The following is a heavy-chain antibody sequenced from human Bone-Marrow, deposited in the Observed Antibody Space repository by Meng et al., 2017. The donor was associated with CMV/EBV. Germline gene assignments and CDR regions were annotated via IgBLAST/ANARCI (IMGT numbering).Heavy chain of an antibody. CDR3: ARQLFWSGYYRDYYYYGMDV. D-gene: IGHD3-3*01. CDR2: IIPIFGTA. V-gene: IGHV1-69*05. Sequence: SVKVSCKASGYTFTSYYMHWVRQAPGQGLEWMGGIIPIFGTANYAQKFQGRVTITTDESTSTAYMELSSLRSEDTAVYYCARQLFWSGYYRDYYYYGMDVWGQGTTVTVSS. CDR1: GYTFTSYY. J-gene: IGHJ6*02.